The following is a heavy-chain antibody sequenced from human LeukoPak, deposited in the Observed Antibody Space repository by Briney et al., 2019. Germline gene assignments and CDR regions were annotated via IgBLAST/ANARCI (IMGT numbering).Heavy chain of an antibody. V-gene: IGHV1-69*01. J-gene: IGHJ5*02. CDR1: GGTFSSYA. D-gene: IGHD2-2*01. Sequence: VKVSCKASGGTFSSYAISWVRQAPVDGLEWRGGIIPIFGTANYAQKFQGRVTITADESTTTAYMELSSLRSEDTAAYYCARDLTREGYCSSNSCHVPWFDPWGKGTLVTVSS. CDR2: IIPIFGTA. CDR3: ARDLTREGYCSSNSCHVPWFDP.